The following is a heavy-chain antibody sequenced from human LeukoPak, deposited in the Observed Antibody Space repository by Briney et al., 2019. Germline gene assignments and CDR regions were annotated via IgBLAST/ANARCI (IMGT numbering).Heavy chain of an antibody. CDR2: IWYDGSNK. CDR1: GFTFSTYA. Sequence: PGRSLRLSCAASGFTFSTYAMHWVRQAPGKGLEWVAVIWYDGSNKYYADSVKGRFTISRDNSKNTLYLQMNSLRAEDTAVYYCAKIGTPGGAYNWFDPWGQGTLVTVSS. D-gene: IGHD1-1*01. J-gene: IGHJ5*02. CDR3: AKIGTPGGAYNWFDP. V-gene: IGHV3-33*06.